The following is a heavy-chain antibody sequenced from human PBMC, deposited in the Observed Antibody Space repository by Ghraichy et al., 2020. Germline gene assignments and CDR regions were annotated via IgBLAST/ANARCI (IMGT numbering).Heavy chain of an antibody. CDR3: ARGSKVVRFFYYDGMDV. V-gene: IGHV3-48*02. Sequence: GGSLRLSCVGSGFTFRAYSMNWVRQSPGKGLEWVSYITSSSRTISYADSVKGRFTISRDNAQNSLYLQMNSLRDEDTAVYYCARGSKVVRFFYYDGMDVWGQGTTVTVSS. D-gene: IGHD4-23*01. CDR1: GFTFRAYS. CDR2: ITSSSRTI. J-gene: IGHJ6*02.